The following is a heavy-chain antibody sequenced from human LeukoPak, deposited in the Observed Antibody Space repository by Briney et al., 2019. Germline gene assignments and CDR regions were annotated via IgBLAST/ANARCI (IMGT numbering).Heavy chain of an antibody. J-gene: IGHJ4*02. CDR3: AKEDGTVMVSTFGD. CDR1: GFNFNTYG. Sequence: PGGSLRLSCAASGFNFNTYGIHWVRQAPGKGLEWVAFIQIDESSKNYADSVKGRFTISRDNIKNTVYLKVSTLRAQNRAFYSCAKEDGTVMVSTFGDWGQGTLVTVSS. D-gene: IGHD3-22*01. V-gene: IGHV3-30*02. CDR2: IQIDESSK.